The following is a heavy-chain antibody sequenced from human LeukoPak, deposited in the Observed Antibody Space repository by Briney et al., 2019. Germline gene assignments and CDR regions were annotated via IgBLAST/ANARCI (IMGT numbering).Heavy chain of an antibody. Sequence: GGSLRLSCAASGFTCSSYSMKWVRQAPGKGLGWVLYISASGTTIYYADTVKGRFTISRDNAKNSLYLQMNSLRAEDTAVYYCARGIYGDYYFDYWGQGTLVTVSS. CDR1: GFTCSSYS. J-gene: IGHJ4*02. V-gene: IGHV3-48*01. CDR2: ISASGTTI. D-gene: IGHD4-17*01. CDR3: ARGIYGDYYFDY.